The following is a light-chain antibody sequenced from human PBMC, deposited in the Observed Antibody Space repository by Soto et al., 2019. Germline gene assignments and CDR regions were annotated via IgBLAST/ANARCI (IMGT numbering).Light chain of an antibody. Sequence: QPVLPQSSSASASLGSSVKLTCTLSSGHSSYIIAWHQQQPGKAPRYSMKLEGSGSYNKGSGVPDRFSGSSSRADRYLTISNIQFEEEAGYYCDTLDFNTRVFGGGTKVTVL. CDR3: DTLDFNTRV. J-gene: IGLJ3*02. CDR2: LEGSGSY. CDR1: SGHSSYI. V-gene: IGLV4-60*02.